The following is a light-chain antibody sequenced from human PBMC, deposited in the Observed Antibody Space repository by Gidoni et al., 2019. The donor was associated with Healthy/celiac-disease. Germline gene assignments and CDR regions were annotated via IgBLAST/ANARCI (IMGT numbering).Light chain of an antibody. CDR2: GAS. CDR1: QSVRSN. Sequence: EIVMTQSPVTLSVSPGERATLSCRASQSVRSNLAWYQQKPGQAPRLLIYGASTRATGIPARFSGSGSGTEFTLTISSLQSEDFAVYCCQQYNNWPRTFGQGTKVEIK. V-gene: IGKV3-15*01. J-gene: IGKJ1*01. CDR3: QQYNNWPRT.